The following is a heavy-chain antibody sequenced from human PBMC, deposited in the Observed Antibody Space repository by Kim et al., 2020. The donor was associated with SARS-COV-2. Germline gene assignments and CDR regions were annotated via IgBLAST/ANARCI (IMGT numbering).Heavy chain of an antibody. CDR3: AREFRGVQTNWFDP. CDR1: GFTFSSYS. CDR2: ISSSSSYI. Sequence: GGSLRLSCAASGFTFSSYSMNWVRQAPGKGLEWVSSISSSSSYIYYADSVKGRFTISRDNAKNSLYLQMNSLRAEDTAVYYCAREFRGVQTNWFDPWGQGTLVTVSS. D-gene: IGHD3-10*01. V-gene: IGHV3-21*01. J-gene: IGHJ5*02.